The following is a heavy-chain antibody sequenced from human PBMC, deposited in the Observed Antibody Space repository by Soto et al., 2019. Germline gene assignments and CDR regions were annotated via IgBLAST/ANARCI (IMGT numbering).Heavy chain of an antibody. J-gene: IGHJ6*02. CDR1: GYTFSSYD. CDR2: MNPKSGHT. CDR3: ARTDGDLDV. V-gene: IGHV1-8*01. D-gene: IGHD4-17*01. Sequence: QVQLVQSGAEVKKPGASVKVSCKASGYTFSSYDINWVRQATGQGLEWMGWMNPKSGHTGSAQKFQGRVTMTRDPSISTAYMELSRLRSEDTAIYYCARTDGDLDVWGQGTTVTVSS.